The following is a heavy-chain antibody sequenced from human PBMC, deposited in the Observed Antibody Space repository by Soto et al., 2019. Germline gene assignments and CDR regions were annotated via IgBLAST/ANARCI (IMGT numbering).Heavy chain of an antibody. V-gene: IGHV1-2*02. CDR2: INPDSGDT. D-gene: IGHD2-21*02. J-gene: IGHJ4*02. CDR3: TRDPGDRTFEN. Sequence: QVQLVQSGAEVKKPGASVKVSCNTSGYTFTAYYIHWVRRAPGQGLEWMGWINPDSGDTSYAQKFHGRVTMTRDTSFGLAYMELSSLRSDDTAIYYCTRDPGDRTFENWGQGTLVTVSS. CDR1: GYTFTAYY.